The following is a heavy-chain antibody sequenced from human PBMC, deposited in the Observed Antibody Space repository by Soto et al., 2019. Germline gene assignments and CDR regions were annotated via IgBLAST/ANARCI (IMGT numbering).Heavy chain of an antibody. CDR3: AIPRDF. Sequence: PGGSLRLSCAASGFPFSIYWMNWVRQAPGKGLEWVASINQDGREKIYVDSVKGRFTISRDNAKNSLYLQMNSLRAEDTAVYYCAIPRDFWGQGTLVTVSS. CDR1: GFPFSIYW. V-gene: IGHV3-7*01. CDR2: INQDGREK. J-gene: IGHJ4*02.